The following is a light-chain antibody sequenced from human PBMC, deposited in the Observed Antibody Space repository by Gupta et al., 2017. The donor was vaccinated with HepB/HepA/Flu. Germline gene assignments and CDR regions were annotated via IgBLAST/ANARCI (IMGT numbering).Light chain of an antibody. CDR2: GAF. Sequence: IQMTQSPTSLSASVGDRVTISCRAGQSINNYLSWYQQRPGQAPKLLIYGAFSLQSGVPSRFSGSGSGTDFTLTISRRQPEDFATYCCQHTDSTPITFGRGTMVDIK. J-gene: IGKJ4*01. CDR3: QHTDSTPIT. CDR1: QSINNY. V-gene: IGKV1-39*01.